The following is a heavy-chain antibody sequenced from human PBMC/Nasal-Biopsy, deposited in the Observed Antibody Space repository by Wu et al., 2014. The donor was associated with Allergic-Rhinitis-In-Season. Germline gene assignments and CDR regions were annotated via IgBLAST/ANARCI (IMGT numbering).Heavy chain of an antibody. CDR2: INSDGSST. J-gene: IGHJ4*02. Sequence: LRLSCAASGFTFSSYWMHWVRQAPGKGLVWVSRINSDGSSTSYADSVKGRFTISRDNAENSLFLQMDSLRAEDTAVYYCARGIGYSGYDFWGQGALVTVSS. V-gene: IGHV3-74*01. CDR1: GFTFSSYW. D-gene: IGHD5-12*01. CDR3: ARGIGYSGYDF.